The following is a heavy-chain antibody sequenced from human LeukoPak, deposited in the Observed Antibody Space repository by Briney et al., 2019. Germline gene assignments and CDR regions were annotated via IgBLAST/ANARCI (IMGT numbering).Heavy chain of an antibody. CDR1: GFTFSSYG. CDR2: ISYDGSNE. Sequence: PGRSLRLSCAASGFTFSSYGMHWVRQAPGKGLDWMAFISYDGSNEYYTDSVKGRFTISRDNSKNTLYLQMNSLRAEDTAEYYCAKGTRYCSGGSCYYYFDYWGQGTLVTVSS. J-gene: IGHJ4*02. D-gene: IGHD2-15*01. CDR3: AKGTRYCSGGSCYYYFDY. V-gene: IGHV3-30*18.